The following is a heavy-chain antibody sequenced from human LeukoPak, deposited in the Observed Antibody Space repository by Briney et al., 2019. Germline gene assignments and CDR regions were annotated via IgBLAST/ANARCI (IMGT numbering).Heavy chain of an antibody. Sequence: DPGGSLRLSCAASGFTVSSNYMSWVRQAPGKGLEWVSSISSSSSYIYYADSVKGRFTISRDNAKNSLYLQMNSLRAEDTAVYYCARDIYYDSSGYYVYWGQGTLVTVSS. CDR3: ARDIYYDSSGYYVY. CDR1: GFTVSSNY. J-gene: IGHJ4*02. D-gene: IGHD3-22*01. V-gene: IGHV3-21*01. CDR2: ISSSSSYI.